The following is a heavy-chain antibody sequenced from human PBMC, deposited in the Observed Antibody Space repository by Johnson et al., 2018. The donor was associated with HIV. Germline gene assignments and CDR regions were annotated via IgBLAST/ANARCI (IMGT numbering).Heavy chain of an antibody. CDR2: ISYDGSNK. CDR1: GFTFSSYT. Sequence: QMQLVESGGGVVQPGRSLRLSCVASGFTFSSYTMHWVRQAPGKGLEWVAVISYDGSNKYYADSVKGRFTISRDNSTNTLYLQMNSLRAEDTAVYYCARGRTTVTTFRPSAFDIWGQGTMVTVSS. CDR3: ARGRTTVTTFRPSAFDI. J-gene: IGHJ3*02. D-gene: IGHD4-17*01. V-gene: IGHV3-30-3*01.